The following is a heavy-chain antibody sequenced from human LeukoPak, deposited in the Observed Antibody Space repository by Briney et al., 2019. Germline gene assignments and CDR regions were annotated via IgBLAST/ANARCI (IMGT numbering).Heavy chain of an antibody. CDR2: ISAAAST. V-gene: IGHV3-23*01. D-gene: IGHD6-13*01. J-gene: IGHJ4*02. CDR1: GFTFSSYA. CDR3: AKGTEYSSSWYKEALDY. Sequence: GGSLRLSCTASGFTFSSYAMSWVRQAPGKGLEWVSEISAAASTSYADSVKGRFTISRDNSQNTLYLQMNSLRAEDAAVYYCAKGTEYSSSWYKEALDYWGQGALVTVSS.